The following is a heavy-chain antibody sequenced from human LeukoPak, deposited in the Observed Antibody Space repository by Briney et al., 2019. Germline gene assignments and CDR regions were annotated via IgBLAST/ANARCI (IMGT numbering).Heavy chain of an antibody. CDR1: GGSISSYY. D-gene: IGHD3-10*01. V-gene: IGHV4-59*01. J-gene: IGHJ5*02. CDR3: GRGGGHGSGSYYARWFDP. CDR2: IYYSGST. Sequence: KPSETLSLTCTVSGGSISSYYWSWIRQPPGKGLEWIGYIYYSGSTNYNPSLKSRVTISVDTSKNQFSLKLSSVTAADTAVYYCGRGGGHGSGSYYARWFDPWGQGTLVTVSS.